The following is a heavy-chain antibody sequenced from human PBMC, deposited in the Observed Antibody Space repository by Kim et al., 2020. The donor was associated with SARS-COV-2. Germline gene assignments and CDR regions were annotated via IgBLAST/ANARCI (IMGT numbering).Heavy chain of an antibody. V-gene: IGHV3-11*06. Sequence: GRFTISRDNAKNSLYLQMNSLRAEDTAVYYCAKDRTSAQVLGLVWSAADFWGQGTLVTVSS. CDR3: AKDRTSAQVLGLVWSAADF. J-gene: IGHJ4*02. D-gene: IGHD6-19*01.